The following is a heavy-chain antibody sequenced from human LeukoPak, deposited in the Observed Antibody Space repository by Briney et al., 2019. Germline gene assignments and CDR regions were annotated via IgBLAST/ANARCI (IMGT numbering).Heavy chain of an antibody. CDR1: GYTFTSFH. Sequence: ASVKVSCKASGYTFTSFHINWVRQATGQGLEWVGWMNPNSGDTAYAHKFQGRITMTRSTSITTAYMELSSLRSEDTAVYYCATRRRAGAAPSAFDIWGQGTMVTVSS. CDR2: MNPNSGDT. V-gene: IGHV1-8*01. CDR3: ATRRRAGAAPSAFDI. J-gene: IGHJ3*02. D-gene: IGHD7-27*01.